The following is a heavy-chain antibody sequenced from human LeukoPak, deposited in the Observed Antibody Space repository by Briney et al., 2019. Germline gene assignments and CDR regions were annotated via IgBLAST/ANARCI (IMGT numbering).Heavy chain of an antibody. Sequence: PGKTLRLSCGSYGFTFSDYGMHWGRQAPGKGLDWVAVIWYDGTTKYYGDSVKGRFTISRDNSRSALYLEMHSLGVEDTATYYCAKEAMIIVGANEGADSWGQGTLVTVSS. D-gene: IGHD1-26*01. J-gene: IGHJ4*02. CDR2: IWYDGTTK. V-gene: IGHV3-33*06. CDR3: AKEAMIIVGANEGADS. CDR1: GFTFSDYG.